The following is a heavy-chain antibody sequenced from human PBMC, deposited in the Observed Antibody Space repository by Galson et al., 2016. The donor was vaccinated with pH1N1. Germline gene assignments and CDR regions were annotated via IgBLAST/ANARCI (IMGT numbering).Heavy chain of an antibody. V-gene: IGHV1-69*13. CDR1: GGIFNNYA. CDR3: VAPGIGSSPPFDF. CDR2: IVPVSGSA. D-gene: IGHD1-26*01. J-gene: IGHJ4*02. Sequence: SVKVSCKASGGIFNNYALNWVRQAPGQGFEWMGGIVPVSGSAKYAQKVKGRVTITTNPMELRSLRSDDTGVYYLVAPGIGSSPPFDFWGPGTLITVSS.